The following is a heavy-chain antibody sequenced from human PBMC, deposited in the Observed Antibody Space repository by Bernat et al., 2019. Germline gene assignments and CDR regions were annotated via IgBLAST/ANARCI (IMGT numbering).Heavy chain of an antibody. D-gene: IGHD2-2*01. CDR1: GYSFTSYW. CDR3: ARGKVPAANFYYGMDV. J-gene: IGHJ6*02. CDR2: IDPSDSYT. Sequence: EVQLVQSGAEVKKPGESLRISCKGSGYSFTSYWISWVRQMPGKGLEWMGRIDPSDSYTNYSPSFQGHVTISADKSLSTAYLQWSSLKASDTAMYYCARGKVPAANFYYGMDVWGQGTTVTVSS. V-gene: IGHV5-10-1*03.